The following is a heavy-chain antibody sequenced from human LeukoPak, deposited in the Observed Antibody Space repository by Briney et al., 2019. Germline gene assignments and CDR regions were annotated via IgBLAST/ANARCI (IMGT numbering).Heavy chain of an antibody. Sequence: KTSETLSLTCAVYGGSFSGYYWSWIRQPPGKGLEWIGEINHSGSTNYNPSLKSRVTISVDTFKNQFSLKLSSVTAADTAVYYCARGPPESSGRYLNYWGQGTLVTVSS. CDR2: INHSGST. D-gene: IGHD6-19*01. CDR3: ARGPPESSGRYLNY. V-gene: IGHV4-34*01. J-gene: IGHJ4*02. CDR1: GGSFSGYY.